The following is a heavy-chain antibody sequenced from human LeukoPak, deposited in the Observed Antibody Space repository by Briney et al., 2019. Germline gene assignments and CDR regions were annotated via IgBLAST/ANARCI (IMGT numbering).Heavy chain of an antibody. J-gene: IGHJ3*02. D-gene: IGHD3-22*01. CDR1: GYSFTSYW. V-gene: IGHV5-51*01. Sequence: GESLKISCKGSGYSFTSYWIGWVRQMPGKGLEWMGSIYPGDSDTRYSPSFQGQVTISADKSISTAYLQWSSLNASETAMYYCARPYYYDSSGYYGTPDAFDIWGQGKKVTVSS. CDR2: IYPGDSDT. CDR3: ARPYYYDSSGYYGTPDAFDI.